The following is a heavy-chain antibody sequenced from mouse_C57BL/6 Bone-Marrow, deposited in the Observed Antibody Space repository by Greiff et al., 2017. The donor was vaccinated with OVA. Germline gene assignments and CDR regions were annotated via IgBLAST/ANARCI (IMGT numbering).Heavy chain of an antibody. Sequence: VQLQQPGAELVRPGSSVKLSCKASGYTFTSYWMDWVKQRPGQGLEWIGNIYPSDSETHYNQKFKDKATLTVDKSSSTAYMQLSSLTSEDSAVYYCARGGPYYGYDGNFDYWGQGTTLTGSS. V-gene: IGHV1-61*01. D-gene: IGHD2-9*01. CDR3: ARGGPYYGYDGNFDY. CDR2: IYPSDSET. CDR1: GYTFTSYW. J-gene: IGHJ2*01.